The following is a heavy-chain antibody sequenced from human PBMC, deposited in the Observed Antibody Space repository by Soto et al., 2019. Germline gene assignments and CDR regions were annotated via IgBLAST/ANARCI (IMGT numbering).Heavy chain of an antibody. CDR2: INAGNGNT. Sequence: SVKVSCNASGYTFTYYAMHWVRQAPGQRLEWMGWINAGNGNTKYSQKFQGRGTITRDTSASTAYMELSSLRSEGTAVYYCARSYHDLLTGYSQDALDIWGQGTMVTVSS. V-gene: IGHV1-3*01. CDR1: GYTFTYYA. D-gene: IGHD3-9*01. J-gene: IGHJ3*02. CDR3: ARSYHDLLTGYSQDALDI.